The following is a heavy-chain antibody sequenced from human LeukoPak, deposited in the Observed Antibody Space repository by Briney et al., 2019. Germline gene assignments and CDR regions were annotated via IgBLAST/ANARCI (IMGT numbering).Heavy chain of an antibody. Sequence: SETLSLTCTVSGGSIITYYWYWIRPPSGKGLEWIGYIYHSGSTNYNPSLQSRVTISVDTSKNQFSLNLNSVTAADTAVYYCARGGAARLHFQNWGQGTLVTVSS. D-gene: IGHD6-6*01. CDR1: GGSIITYY. CDR2: IYHSGST. V-gene: IGHV4-59*01. J-gene: IGHJ1*01. CDR3: ARGGAARLHFQN.